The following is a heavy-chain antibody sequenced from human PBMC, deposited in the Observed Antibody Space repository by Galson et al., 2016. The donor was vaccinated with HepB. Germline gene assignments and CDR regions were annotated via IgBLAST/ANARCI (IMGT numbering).Heavy chain of an antibody. CDR3: AKDVRRRVWGFSNHWFDP. J-gene: IGHJ5*02. CDR2: ISGFGGNT. CDR1: GFTFSSDA. V-gene: IGHV3-23*01. Sequence: SVRLSCAASGFTFSSDALRWVRQAPGKGLEWVSSISGFGGNTYYAESVKGRFTISRDNSNTMLYLQMNSLRAEETAIYCCAKDVRRRVWGFSNHWFDPWGQGTLVTVSS. D-gene: IGHD1-14*01.